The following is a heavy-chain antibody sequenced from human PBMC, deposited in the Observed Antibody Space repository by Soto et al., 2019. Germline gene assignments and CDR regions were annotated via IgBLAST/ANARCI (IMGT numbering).Heavy chain of an antibody. CDR1: GFNFITYS. CDR3: AREGFRGYCSSTSCPGVYYGMDG. J-gene: IGHJ6*02. V-gene: IGHV3-21*01. CDR2: ISSSAVYI. D-gene: IGHD2-2*01. Sequence: GGSLRLSCAASGFNFITYSLSWVRQAPGKGLEWVASISSSAVYIDYADSVKGRFTISRDNANNSLYLQMNSLRAEDTATYYCAREGFRGYCSSTSCPGVYYGMDGWGQGTTVTVSS.